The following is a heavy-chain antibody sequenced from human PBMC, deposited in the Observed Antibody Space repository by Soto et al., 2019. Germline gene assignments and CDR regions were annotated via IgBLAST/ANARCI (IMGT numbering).Heavy chain of an antibody. V-gene: IGHV1-2*02. Sequence: QVQVVQSGAEVRKPGASVKVSCKASGYTFTGYYMHCVRQAPGQGLEWMGWINPNRGDTKFAQKFQGRVNMTRDTLISTVDMELTSLRSDDTAVYYCARAGLAAHSSGEFAMDVWGQGTTVTVSS. CDR1: GYTFTGYY. J-gene: IGHJ6*02. CDR3: ARAGLAAHSSGEFAMDV. CDR2: INPNRGDT. D-gene: IGHD3-22*01.